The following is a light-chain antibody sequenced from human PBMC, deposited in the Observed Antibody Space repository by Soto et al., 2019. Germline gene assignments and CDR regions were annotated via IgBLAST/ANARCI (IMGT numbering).Light chain of an antibody. CDR3: QQYNSYSCT. J-gene: IGKJ2*02. CDR2: DAS. Sequence: DIQMTQSPSTLSASVGDRVTITCRASQSISSWLAWYQQKPGKAPKLLIYDASSLEGGVPSRFSGSGSGTEFTLTISSLQPDDFATDYCQQYNSYSCTFGQGTKMEIK. CDR1: QSISSW. V-gene: IGKV1-5*01.